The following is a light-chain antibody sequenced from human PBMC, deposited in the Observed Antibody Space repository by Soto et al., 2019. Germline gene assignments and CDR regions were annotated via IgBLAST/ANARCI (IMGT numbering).Light chain of an antibody. CDR1: SSDVGGYNF. Sequence: QSVLTQPASVSGSPGQSITISCTGTSSDVGGYNFVSWYQQHPGKAPKLVIYEVSNRPSGVSNRFSGSKSGNTASLTISGLQADDEADYYCRSNPSSRTLVFGGGTKLTVL. V-gene: IGLV2-14*01. CDR3: RSNPSSRTLV. CDR2: EVS. J-gene: IGLJ3*02.